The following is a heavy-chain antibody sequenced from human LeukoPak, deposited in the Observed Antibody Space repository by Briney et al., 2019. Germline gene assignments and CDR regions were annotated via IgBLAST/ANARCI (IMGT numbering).Heavy chain of an antibody. Sequence: ASVKVSCKVSGYTLTELSMHWVRQAPGKGLEWMGGFDPEDGETIYAQKFQGRVTMTEDTSTDTAYMELSRLRSEDTAVYYCARGNKDYGDYARGLSDYWGQGTLVTVSS. D-gene: IGHD4-17*01. CDR3: ARGNKDYGDYARGLSDY. V-gene: IGHV1-24*01. J-gene: IGHJ4*02. CDR1: GYTLTELS. CDR2: FDPEDGET.